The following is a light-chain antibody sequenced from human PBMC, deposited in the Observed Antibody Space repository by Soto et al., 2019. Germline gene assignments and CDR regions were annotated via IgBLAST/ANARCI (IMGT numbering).Light chain of an antibody. CDR1: SSNIGSNT. Sequence: QSVGTQPPSASGTPGQGVTISCSGSSSNIGSNTVNWYQQLPGTAPKLLIYSNNQRPSGVPDRFSGSKSGTSASLAISGLQSEDEADYYCAAWDDSLNGLYVFGTGTKVTVL. J-gene: IGLJ1*01. V-gene: IGLV1-44*01. CDR3: AAWDDSLNGLYV. CDR2: SNN.